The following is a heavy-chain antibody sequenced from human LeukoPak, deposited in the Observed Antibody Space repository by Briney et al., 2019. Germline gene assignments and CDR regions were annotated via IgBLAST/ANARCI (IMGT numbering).Heavy chain of an antibody. CDR1: GFTLDDYA. D-gene: IGHD3-22*01. J-gene: IGHJ3*02. CDR3: AKDIRRLGYDSSGYYSGAFDI. Sequence: GGSLRLSCAASGFTLDDYAMHRVRQAPGKGLEWVSGISWSSGSIGYADSVKGRFTISRDNAKNSLYLQMNSLRAEDTALYYCAKDIRRLGYDSSGYYSGAFDIWGQGKMVTVSS. V-gene: IGHV3-9*01. CDR2: ISWSSGSI.